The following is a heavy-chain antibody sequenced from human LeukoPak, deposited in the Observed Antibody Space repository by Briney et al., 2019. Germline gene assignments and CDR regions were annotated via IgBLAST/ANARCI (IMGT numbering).Heavy chain of an antibody. Sequence: PGGSLRLSCAASGFTFSSYGMHWVRQAPGKGLEWVAVIWYDGSNKYYADSVKGRFTISRDNSKNTLYLQMNSLRAEDTAVYYCARVWYYDSSGFQGDAFDIWGQGTMVTVSS. V-gene: IGHV3-33*01. D-gene: IGHD3-22*01. CDR3: ARVWYYDSSGFQGDAFDI. J-gene: IGHJ3*02. CDR2: IWYDGSNK. CDR1: GFTFSSYG.